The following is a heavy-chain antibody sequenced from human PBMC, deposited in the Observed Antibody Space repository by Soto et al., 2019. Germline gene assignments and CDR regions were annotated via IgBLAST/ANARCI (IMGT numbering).Heavy chain of an antibody. V-gene: IGHV4-31*03. Sequence: SETLSLTCTVSGGSISSGGYYWSWIRQHPGKGLEWIGYIYYSGSTYYNPSLKSRVTISVDTSKNQFSLKLSSVTAADTAVYYCAREPGEFLEWLNYGMDVWGQGTTVTVSS. CDR1: GGSISSGGYY. CDR2: IYYSGST. J-gene: IGHJ6*02. D-gene: IGHD3-3*01. CDR3: AREPGEFLEWLNYGMDV.